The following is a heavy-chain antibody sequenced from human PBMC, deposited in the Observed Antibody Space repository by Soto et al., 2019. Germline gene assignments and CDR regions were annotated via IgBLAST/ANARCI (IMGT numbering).Heavy chain of an antibody. CDR2: IYYTGST. D-gene: IGHD6-13*01. CDR1: GGSIASQNSY. V-gene: IGHV4-39*01. Sequence: QLRLQESGPGLVTPSETLSLTCNVSGGSIASQNSYGACIRQPPGKGLEWIGSIYYTGSTYYSPSLKSRVDISVDTSKNQFSLSLTSVTASDTAVYYCARHRGIAYSSSRRYTGAWFDPWGQGTLVTVSS. J-gene: IGHJ5*02. CDR3: ARHRGIAYSSSRRYTGAWFDP.